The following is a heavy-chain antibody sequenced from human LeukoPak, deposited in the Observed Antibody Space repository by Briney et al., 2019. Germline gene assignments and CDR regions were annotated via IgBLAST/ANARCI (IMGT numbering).Heavy chain of an antibody. V-gene: IGHV1-46*01. CDR2: INPSGGST. Sequence: ASVKVSCKASGYSFTSYYMHWVRQAPGQGLEWMGIINPSGGSTSYAQKFQGRVTMTRDTSTTTVYMELSSLRYEDTAVYYCAREPLGTKGFGSYWGQGTLVTVSS. CDR3: AREPLGTKGFGSY. J-gene: IGHJ4*02. CDR1: GYSFTSYY. D-gene: IGHD2-8*01.